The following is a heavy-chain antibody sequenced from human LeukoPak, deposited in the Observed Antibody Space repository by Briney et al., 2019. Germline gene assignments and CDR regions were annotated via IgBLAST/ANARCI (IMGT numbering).Heavy chain of an antibody. CDR2: IGPSDSYT. CDR1: GYSFTSYW. J-gene: IGHJ4*02. CDR3: ATIGYAGSDY. D-gene: IGHD2-2*01. Sequence: GESLKISCPGSGYSFTSYWISWVRQMPGKGLEWMGAIGPSDSYTNYSPSFQGHVTISADKSISTAYLQWSSLKASDTAMYYCATIGYAGSDYWGQGTLVTVSS. V-gene: IGHV5-10-1*01.